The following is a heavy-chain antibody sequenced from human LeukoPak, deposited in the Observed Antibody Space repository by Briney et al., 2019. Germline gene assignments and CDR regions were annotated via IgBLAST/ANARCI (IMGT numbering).Heavy chain of an antibody. J-gene: IGHJ4*02. CDR2: ISYDGSNK. CDR3: ARGRYFDY. V-gene: IGHV3-30-3*01. CDR1: GFTFSSYA. Sequence: GGSLRLSCAASGFTFSSYAMHWVRQAPGKGLEWVAVISYDGSNKYYADSVKGRFTISRDNSKNTLYLQMNSLRAEDTAVYYCARGRYFDYWGQGTLVTVSS.